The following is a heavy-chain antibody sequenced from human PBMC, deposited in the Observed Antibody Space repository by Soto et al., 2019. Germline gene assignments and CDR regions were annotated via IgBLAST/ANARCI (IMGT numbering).Heavy chain of an antibody. V-gene: IGHV3-21*04. CDR3: ARDQAAGGTISRYFQD. CDR2: ISSSSSYI. Sequence: PGGSLRLSCAASGFTFSSYSMNWVRQAPGKGLEWVSSISSSSSYIYYADSVKGRFTISRDNAKNTLYLQLNSLRAEDTAVYYCARDQAAGGTISRYFQDWGQGTLVTVSS. CDR1: GFTFSSYS. J-gene: IGHJ1*01. D-gene: IGHD6-13*01.